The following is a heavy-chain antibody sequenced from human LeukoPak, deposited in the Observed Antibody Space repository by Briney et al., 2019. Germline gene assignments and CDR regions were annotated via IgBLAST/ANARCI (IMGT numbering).Heavy chain of an antibody. J-gene: IGHJ3*02. V-gene: IGHV3-11*04. CDR2: ISSSGSTI. D-gene: IGHD4-17*01. Sequence: GGSLRLSCAASGFTFSDYYMSWIRQAPGKGLEWVSYISSSGSTIYYADSVNGRFTISRDNAKKSLFLQMNSLRAEDTAVYYCTRINRPTTVYAFDIWGQGTMVTVSS. CDR3: TRINRPTTVYAFDI. CDR1: GFTFSDYY.